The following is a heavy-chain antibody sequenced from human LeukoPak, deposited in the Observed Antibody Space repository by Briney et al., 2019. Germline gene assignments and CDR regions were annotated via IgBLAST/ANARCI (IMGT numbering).Heavy chain of an antibody. J-gene: IGHJ4*02. V-gene: IGHV3-33*01. CDR2: IWYDGSNK. Sequence: GGSLRLSCAASGFTFSSYGMHWVRKAPGKGLEWVAVIWYDGSNKYYADSVKGRVTISRDNSKNKLYLQMNSLRAEDTAVYYCARAITRYCSGGSCYLIDYWGQGTLVTVSS. D-gene: IGHD2-15*01. CDR3: ARAITRYCSGGSCYLIDY. CDR1: GFTFSSYG.